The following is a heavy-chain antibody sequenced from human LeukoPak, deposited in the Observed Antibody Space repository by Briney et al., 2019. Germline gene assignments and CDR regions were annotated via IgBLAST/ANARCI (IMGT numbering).Heavy chain of an antibody. CDR2: ISAYNGNT. CDR1: GYTFTTYG. J-gene: IGHJ6*03. V-gene: IGHV1-18*01. CDR3: ARSVMDYYYYYMDV. Sequence: GASVKVSCKASGYTFTTYGIIWVRQAPGQGLEWMGWISAYNGNTNYAQNLQGRVTMTTDTSTRTAYMELRSLRSDDTAVYYCARSVMDYYYYYMDVWGKGTTVTVSS. D-gene: IGHD3-16*01.